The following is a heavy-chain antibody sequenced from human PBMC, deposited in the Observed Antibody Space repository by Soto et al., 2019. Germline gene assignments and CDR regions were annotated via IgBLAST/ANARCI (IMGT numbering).Heavy chain of an antibody. D-gene: IGHD6-19*01. Sequence: SVKVSCKASRVGFSIFIVTWVRQAPGLGLEWVGGIIPIFGTANYAQKFQGRVTITADESTSTSYMEVNNLRSEDTAVYYCAKVRYSSPMGYYYGMDVWGQGTTVTVSS. CDR2: IIPIFGTA. V-gene: IGHV1-69*13. CDR1: RVGFSIFI. CDR3: AKVRYSSPMGYYYGMDV. J-gene: IGHJ6*02.